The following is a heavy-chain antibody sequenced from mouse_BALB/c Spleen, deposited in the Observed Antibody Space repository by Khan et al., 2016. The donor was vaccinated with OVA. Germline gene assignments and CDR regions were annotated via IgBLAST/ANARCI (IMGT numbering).Heavy chain of an antibody. Sequence: EVELVESGGDLMKPGWSLKLSCAASGFTFSTYGMSWVRQTPDKRLEWVATINSGGYYTYYPDSVQGRFTISRNNAKNTLYLQMSSLKSEDTAMYYCASHLTGSFAYWGQGTLVTVSA. D-gene: IGHD4-1*01. V-gene: IGHV5-6*01. J-gene: IGHJ3*01. CDR2: INSGGYYT. CDR3: ASHLTGSFAY. CDR1: GFTFSTYG.